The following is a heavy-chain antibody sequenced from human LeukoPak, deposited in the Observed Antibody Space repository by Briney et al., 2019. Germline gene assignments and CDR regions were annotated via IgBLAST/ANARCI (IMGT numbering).Heavy chain of an antibody. CDR2: IKQVGSEK. J-gene: IGHJ5*02. Sequence: GWSLLFLCCAVACGSSSSWLRCLIRAPGKGLEGVANIKQVGSEKYYVHSVKGRFTVSRDNAKNSLYLEMNSLRAEDTAVYYCAREGSTNWFDPWGQGTLVTVSS. CDR3: AREGSTNWFDP. V-gene: IGHV3-7*05. CDR1: ACGSSSSW.